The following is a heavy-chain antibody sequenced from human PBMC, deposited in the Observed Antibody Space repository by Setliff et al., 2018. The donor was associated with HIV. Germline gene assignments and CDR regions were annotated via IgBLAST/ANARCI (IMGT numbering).Heavy chain of an antibody. Sequence: ASVKVSCKASGYTFTSFYLHWVRQAPGQGLEWMAIINPSGGSASYAQKYQGRVTMTSDTSTSTVYMELSSLRSEDTAVYYCARALYTNLAHFDYLGQGTLVTVSS. D-gene: IGHD4-4*01. J-gene: IGHJ4*02. CDR3: ARALYTNLAHFDY. V-gene: IGHV1-46*01. CDR1: GYTFTSFY. CDR2: INPSGGSA.